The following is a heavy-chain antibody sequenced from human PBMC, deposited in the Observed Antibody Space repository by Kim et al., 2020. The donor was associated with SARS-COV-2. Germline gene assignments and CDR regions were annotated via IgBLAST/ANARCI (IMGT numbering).Heavy chain of an antibody. D-gene: IGHD5-18*01. Sequence: AQKLQGRVTMTTDTSTSTAYMELRSLRSDDTAVYYCARGDSYGYGGYFDYWGQGTLVTVSS. V-gene: IGHV1-18*01. J-gene: IGHJ4*02. CDR3: ARGDSYGYGGYFDY.